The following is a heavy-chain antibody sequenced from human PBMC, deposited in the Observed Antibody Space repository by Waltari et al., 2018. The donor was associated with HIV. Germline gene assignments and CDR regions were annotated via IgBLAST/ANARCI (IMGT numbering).Heavy chain of an antibody. Sequence: QVQLVQSGAEVRKPGASVKVSCKASGYTFNRYTIHWVRQAPGQRLEWLGWINAGNGDTYYSQKFQDRLSISSDTAASTVYMDLSSLRSEDSTVYYCAREDGRWVGYYYYGLDVWGQGTTVTVS. CDR2: INAGNGDT. CDR1: GYTFNRYT. J-gene: IGHJ6*02. V-gene: IGHV1-3*01. D-gene: IGHD1-26*01. CDR3: AREDGRWVGYYYYGLDV.